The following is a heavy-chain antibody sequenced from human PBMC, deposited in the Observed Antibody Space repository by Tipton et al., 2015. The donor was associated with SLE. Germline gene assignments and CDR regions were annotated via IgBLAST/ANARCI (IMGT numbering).Heavy chain of an antibody. V-gene: IGHV4-59*01. CDR2: IHNSGGA. J-gene: IGHJ5*02. CDR3: ASASGSSGAYFDP. D-gene: IGHD6-25*01. Sequence: TLSLTCTVTGGSMSSDYWTWIRQPPGKGLEWIGYIHNSGGANYNPSLKSRITISRDASKNQFSLNLRSGTAADTAIYYCASASGSSGAYFDPWGQGTLVTVSS. CDR1: GGSMSSDY.